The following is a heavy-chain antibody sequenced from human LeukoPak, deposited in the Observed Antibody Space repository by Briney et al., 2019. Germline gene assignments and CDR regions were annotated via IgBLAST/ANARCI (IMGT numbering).Heavy chain of an antibody. J-gene: IGHJ4*02. CDR2: IDASGAYT. V-gene: IGHV3-23*01. D-gene: IGHD4-17*01. CDR3: AKISSVTANFDC. Sequence: GGSLRLSCAASGFTFSSYAMGWVRQAPGKGLEWVSSIDASGAYTYYADSVKGRFTISRDNSKNTLYLQMNTLRAEDTAVYSCAKISSVTANFDCWGQGTLVTISS. CDR1: GFTFSSYA.